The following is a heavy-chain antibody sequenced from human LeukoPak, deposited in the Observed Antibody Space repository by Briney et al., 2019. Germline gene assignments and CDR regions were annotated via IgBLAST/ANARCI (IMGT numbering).Heavy chain of an antibody. D-gene: IGHD5-18*01. Sequence: SETLSLTCTVSGGSISSGSYYWSWIRQPAGKGLEWIGRIYTSGSTNYNPSLKSRVTISVDTSKNQFSLKLSSVTAADTAVYYCARERTDTAMVTDAFDIWGQGTMVTASS. V-gene: IGHV4-61*02. CDR2: IYTSGST. J-gene: IGHJ3*02. CDR1: GGSISSGSYY. CDR3: ARERTDTAMVTDAFDI.